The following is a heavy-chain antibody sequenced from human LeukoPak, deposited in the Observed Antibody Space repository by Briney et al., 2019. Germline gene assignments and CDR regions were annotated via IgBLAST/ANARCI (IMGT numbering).Heavy chain of an antibody. CDR1: GFTFSSYW. V-gene: IGHV3-7*01. D-gene: IGHD2-21*02. CDR2: IKQDGSEK. Sequence: GGSLRLSCAASGFTFSSYWMSWVRQAPGKGLEWVANIKQDGSEKYYVDSVKGRFTISRDNAKNSLYLQMNSLRVEDTAVYYCARSGDPPYYYYGMDVWGQGTTVTVSS. CDR3: ARSGDPPYYYYGMDV. J-gene: IGHJ6*02.